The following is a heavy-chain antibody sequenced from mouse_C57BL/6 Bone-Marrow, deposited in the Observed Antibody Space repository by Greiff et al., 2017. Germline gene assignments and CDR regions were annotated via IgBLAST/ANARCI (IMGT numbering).Heavy chain of an antibody. CDR1: GYTFTSYW. V-gene: IGHV1-69*01. CDR3: ARAHWFAY. Sequence: VQLQQPGAELVMPGASVKLSCKASGYTFTSYWMHWVKQRPGQGLEWIGEIDPSDSYTNYTPKFKGKSTLTVDKSSSTAYMQLSSLTSEDAAVYYCARAHWFAYWGQGTLVTVSA. J-gene: IGHJ3*01. CDR2: IDPSDSYT.